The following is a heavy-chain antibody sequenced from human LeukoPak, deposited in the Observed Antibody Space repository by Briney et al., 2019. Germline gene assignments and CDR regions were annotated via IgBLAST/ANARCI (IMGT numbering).Heavy chain of an antibody. V-gene: IGHV4-59*01. CDR3: AIQTTGHAFDI. J-gene: IGHJ3*02. D-gene: IGHD1-1*01. Sequence: SETLSLTCIVSGGSISSYYWSWIRQPPGKGLEWIGHINYSGSTNYNPSLKSRVTISVDTSKNQFSLKLSSVTAADTAVYYCAIQTTGHAFDIWGQGTMVTVSS. CDR1: GGSISSYY. CDR2: INYSGST.